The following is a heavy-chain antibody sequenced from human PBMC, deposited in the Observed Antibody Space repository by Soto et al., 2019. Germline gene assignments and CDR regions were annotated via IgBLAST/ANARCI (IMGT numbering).Heavy chain of an antibody. J-gene: IGHJ6*02. D-gene: IGHD2-2*02. CDR2: ISGSGGST. V-gene: IGHV3-23*01. CDR1: GFTFSSYA. CDR3: ARLDRGYCSSTSCYTGYYYYYYGMDV. Sequence: PGGSLRLSCAASGFTFSSYAMSWVRQAPGKGLEWVSAISGSGGSTYYADSVKGRFTISRDNSKNTLYLQMNSLRAEDTAVYYCARLDRGYCSSTSCYTGYYYYYYGMDVWGQGTTVTVSS.